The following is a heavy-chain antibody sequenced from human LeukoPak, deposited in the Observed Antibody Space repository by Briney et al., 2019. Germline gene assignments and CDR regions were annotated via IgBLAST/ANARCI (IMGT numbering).Heavy chain of an antibody. CDR2: VSGSGGST. V-gene: IGHV3-23*01. CDR3: AKRATDNWYFDL. CDR1: GFTFSSYA. Sequence: PGGSLRLSCAASGFTFSSYAMSWVRQAPGKGLEWVSAVSGSGGSTDYADSVKGRFTISRDNSKNTLYLQMNSLRAEDTAVYYCAKRATDNWYFDLWGRGTLVTVSP. J-gene: IGHJ2*01.